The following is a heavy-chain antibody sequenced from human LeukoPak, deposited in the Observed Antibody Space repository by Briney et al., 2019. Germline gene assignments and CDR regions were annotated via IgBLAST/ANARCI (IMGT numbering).Heavy chain of an antibody. CDR2: ISAYNGDT. D-gene: IGHD4-17*01. CDR3: ARRGGKNFGDYVLYYHYMDV. J-gene: IGHJ6*03. Sequence: GASVKVSCKASGYTFTGYYLHWVRQAPGQGLEWLGWISAYNGDTHYAQNLQGRLAMTIDTSTTTAYMQLRSLRSDDTAVYYCARRGGKNFGDYVLYYHYMDVWGKGTTVTVSS. CDR1: GYTFTGYY. V-gene: IGHV1-18*04.